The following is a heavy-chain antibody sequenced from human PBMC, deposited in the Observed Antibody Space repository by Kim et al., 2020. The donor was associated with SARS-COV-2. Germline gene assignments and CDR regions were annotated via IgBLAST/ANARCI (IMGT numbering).Heavy chain of an antibody. CDR2: ISSSSSYI. CDR1: GFTFSSYS. V-gene: IGHV3-21*01. CDR3: ARGDVGYTIRFDALDN. D-gene: IGHD5-12*01. J-gene: IGHJ4*02. Sequence: GGSLRLSCAASGFTFSSYSMNWVRQAPGKGLEWVSSISSSSSYIYYADSVKGRFTISRDNAKNSLYLQMNSLRAEDTAVYYCARGDVGYTIRFDALDNWGQGTLVTVSS.